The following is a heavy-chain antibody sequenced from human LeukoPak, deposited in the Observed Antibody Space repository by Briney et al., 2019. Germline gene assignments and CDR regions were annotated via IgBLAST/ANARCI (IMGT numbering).Heavy chain of an antibody. J-gene: IGHJ5*02. Sequence: PGGSLRLSCAASGFTFSSYWMSWVRQAPGKGPEWVANIKHDSSAIYSLDSVKGRFTISRDNAKNSLYLQMNSLRVEDTAVYYCARGLSTTPNWFDPWGQGTLVTVSS. D-gene: IGHD2-2*01. V-gene: IGHV3-7*01. CDR1: GFTFSSYW. CDR2: IKHDSSAI. CDR3: ARGLSTTPNWFDP.